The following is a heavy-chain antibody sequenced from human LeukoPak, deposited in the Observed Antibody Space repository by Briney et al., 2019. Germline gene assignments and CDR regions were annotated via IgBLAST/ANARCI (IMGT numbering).Heavy chain of an antibody. Sequence: SETLSLTCTVSGASISSGDYFWTWIRQPPGKGLEWIGYIFDSGGTDFNPSLKSRVTISVDRSKNQFSLRLSSVTAADTAVYYCANADRFCSGSCHVPDAFDFWGQGTMVTVSS. CDR3: ANADRFCSGSCHVPDAFDF. V-gene: IGHV4-30-2*01. CDR1: GASISSGDYF. D-gene: IGHD2-15*01. J-gene: IGHJ3*01. CDR2: IFDSGGT.